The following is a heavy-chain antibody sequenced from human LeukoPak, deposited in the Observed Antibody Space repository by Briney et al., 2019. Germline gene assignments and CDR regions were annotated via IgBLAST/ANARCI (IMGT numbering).Heavy chain of an antibody. V-gene: IGHV4-61*02. D-gene: IGHD4-11*01. Sequence: SQTLSLTCTVSGGSISSGSYYWSWIRQPAGKGLEWIGRIYTSGSTNYNPSLKSRVTISVDTSKNQFTLKLSSVTAADTAVYYCARTVTTMLGYYGMDVWGQGTTVTVSS. CDR3: ARTVTTMLGYYGMDV. CDR1: GGSISSGSYY. CDR2: IYTSGST. J-gene: IGHJ6*02.